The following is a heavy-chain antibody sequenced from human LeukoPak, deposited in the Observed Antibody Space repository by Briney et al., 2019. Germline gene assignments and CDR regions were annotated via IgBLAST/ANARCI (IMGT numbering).Heavy chain of an antibody. V-gene: IGHV3-21*01. J-gene: IGHJ6*02. CDR2: ISSSSSYI. Sequence: GGSLRLSCAASGFTFSSYSMNWVRQAPGKGREWVSSISSSSSYIYYADSVKGRFTISRDNAKNSLYLQMNSLRAEDTAVYYCARTTTVTPRYYYYGMDVWGQGTTVTVSS. D-gene: IGHD4-17*01. CDR1: GFTFSSYS. CDR3: ARTTTVTPRYYYYGMDV.